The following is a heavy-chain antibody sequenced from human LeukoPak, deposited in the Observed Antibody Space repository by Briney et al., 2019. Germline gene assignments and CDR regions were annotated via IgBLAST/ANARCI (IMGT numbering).Heavy chain of an antibody. CDR3: ARHEATWRSQNWFDP. J-gene: IGHJ5*02. D-gene: IGHD1-26*01. CDR1: GGSISSSSYY. CDR2: IYYSGST. Sequence: ETLSLTCTVSGGSISSSSYYWGWIRQPPGTGVEWVGSIYYSGSTYYNPSLKSRVTISVHTSKNHFSLKLNSVTAADTAVYYCARHEATWRSQNWFDPWAREPWSPAPQ. V-gene: IGHV4-39*01.